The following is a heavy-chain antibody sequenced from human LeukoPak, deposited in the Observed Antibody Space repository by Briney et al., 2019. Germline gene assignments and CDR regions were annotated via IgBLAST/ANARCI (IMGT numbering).Heavy chain of an antibody. V-gene: IGHV4-30-4*01. J-gene: IGHJ5*02. Sequence: PSQTLSLTCTVSGGSISTGDYYWSWIRQPPGKGLEWIGYIYYSGNTYYNPSLKSRLTISVDTSKNQFSLKLSSVTAADTAVYYCARGGSWYDVNWFDPWGQGTPVTVSS. CDR3: ARGGSWYDVNWFDP. CDR2: IYYSGNT. D-gene: IGHD6-13*01. CDR1: GGSISTGDYY.